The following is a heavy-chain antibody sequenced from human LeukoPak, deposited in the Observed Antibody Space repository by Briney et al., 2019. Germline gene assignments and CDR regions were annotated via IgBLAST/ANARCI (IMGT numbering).Heavy chain of an antibody. D-gene: IGHD2-15*01. CDR3: AKDLSYCSGGTWYTSRYYGMDV. CDR1: GFTFFNYA. V-gene: IGHV3-23*01. J-gene: IGHJ6*02. CDR2: ISGSGGNT. Sequence: GGSLRLSCAASGFTFFNYAMSWVRQSPGKGLEWVSIISGSGGNTNYADSVKGRFTISRDNSNNTLYLQMNSLRAEDTAVYYCAKDLSYCSGGTWYTSRYYGMDVWGQGTTVTVSS.